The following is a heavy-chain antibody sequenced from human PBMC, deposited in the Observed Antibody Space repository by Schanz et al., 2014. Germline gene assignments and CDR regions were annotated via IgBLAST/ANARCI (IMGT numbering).Heavy chain of an antibody. V-gene: IGHV1-46*02. CDR2: INPSVGNT. J-gene: IGHJ3*02. Sequence: QVQLVQSGGEVKKPGASATVSCKASGYTFNNHGISWVRQAPGQGLEWMGLINPSVGNTNYAQKFRGRVTMTRDTTTSTVNMELSSLRSEDTAEYFCARGPSTGAFDIGGQGTMVTVSS. CDR1: GYTFNNHG. CDR3: ARGPSTGAFDI.